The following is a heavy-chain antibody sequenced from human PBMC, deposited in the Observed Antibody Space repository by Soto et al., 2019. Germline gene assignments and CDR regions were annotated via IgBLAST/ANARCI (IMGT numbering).Heavy chain of an antibody. J-gene: IGHJ4*02. CDR2: ISYSGST. V-gene: IGHV4-59*08. D-gene: IGHD1-1*01. CDR1: GGSISSYY. CDR3: ARLTKVSGTDY. Sequence: QVQLQESGPGLVKPSETLSLTCTVSGGSISSYYWTWIRQPPGKGLEWIGYISYSGSTNYNPSLRGRVTFSLDTSNHPFSLRLSSVTAADTAVYYCARLTKVSGTDYWGQGTLVTVSS.